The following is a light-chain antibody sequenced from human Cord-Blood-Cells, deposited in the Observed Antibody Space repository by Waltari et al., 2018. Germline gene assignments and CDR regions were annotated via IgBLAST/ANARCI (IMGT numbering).Light chain of an antibody. J-gene: IGKJ2*01. CDR2: KAS. V-gene: IGKV1-5*03. CDR1: QSISSW. CDR3: QQYNSYSYT. Sequence: DIQMTQSPSTLSASVGDRVTITCRASQSISSWLAWDEQKPGKAPKLLIHKASSLESGVPSRFSGSGSGTEFTLTISSLQPDDFATYYCQQYNSYSYTFGQGTKLEIK.